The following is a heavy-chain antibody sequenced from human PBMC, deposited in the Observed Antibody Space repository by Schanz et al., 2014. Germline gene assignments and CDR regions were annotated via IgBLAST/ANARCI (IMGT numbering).Heavy chain of an antibody. Sequence: QVQLVQSGAEVKKPGASVKVSCKASGYTFTSYGISWVRQAPGQGLEWMGRINPSGGSTTYAQKFQGRVTMTRDTSTSTVYMELSSLRSEDTAVYYCTRLRRADPNGFDVWGQGTTVTVS. V-gene: IGHV1-46*01. CDR2: INPSGGST. CDR1: GYTFTSYG. CDR3: TRLRRADPNGFDV. D-gene: IGHD6-19*01. J-gene: IGHJ6*02.